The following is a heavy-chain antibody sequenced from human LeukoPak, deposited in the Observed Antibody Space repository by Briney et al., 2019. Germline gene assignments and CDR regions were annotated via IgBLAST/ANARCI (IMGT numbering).Heavy chain of an antibody. CDR3: ARSSLRRFIPQNYFDY. CDR2: IYYSGST. V-gene: IGHV4-59*01. CDR1: GGSISSYY. J-gene: IGHJ4*02. D-gene: IGHD5/OR15-5a*01. Sequence: PSETLSLTCTVSGGSISSYYWSWIRQPPGKGLEWIGYIYYSGSTNYNPSLKSRVTISVDTSKNQFSLKLSSVTAADTAVYYCARSSLRRFIPQNYFDYWGQGTLVTVSS.